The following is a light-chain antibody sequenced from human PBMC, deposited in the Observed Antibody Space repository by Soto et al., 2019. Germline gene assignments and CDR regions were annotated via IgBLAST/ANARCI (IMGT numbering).Light chain of an antibody. J-gene: IGKJ1*01. CDR3: QQRSNWPPWT. CDR1: QSVSSY. CDR2: DAS. V-gene: IGKV3-11*01. Sequence: EIVLTQSPATLSLSPGERATLSCRASQSVSSYLAWYQQKPGQAPRLLIYDASNRATVIPTRFSGSGSGTDFTLTISSLEPEDCAVYYCQQRSNWPPWTFGQGTKVEIK.